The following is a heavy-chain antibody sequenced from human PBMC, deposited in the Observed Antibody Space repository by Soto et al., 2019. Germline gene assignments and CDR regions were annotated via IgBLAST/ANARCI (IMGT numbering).Heavy chain of an antibody. CDR3: AREGSYSAYNFAHGIQLWFFDF. V-gene: IGHV4-4*07. J-gene: IGHJ4*02. Sequence: SETLSLTCTVSGGSINTFYWSWVRQPAGKGLEWIGRIFSSGSTSFNPSLESRVAMSVDTSKNHFSLNLSSVTAADMAVYYCAREGSYSAYNFAHGIQLWFFDFWGQGALVTVSS. D-gene: IGHD5-12*01. CDR1: GGSINTFY. CDR2: IFSSGST.